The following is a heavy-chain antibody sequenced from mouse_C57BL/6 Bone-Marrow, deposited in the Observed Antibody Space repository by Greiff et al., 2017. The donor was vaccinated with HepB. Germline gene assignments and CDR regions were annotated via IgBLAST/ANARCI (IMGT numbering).Heavy chain of an antibody. CDR2: ISSGGSYT. V-gene: IGHV5-6*01. CDR1: GFTFSSYG. D-gene: IGHD1-1*01. J-gene: IGHJ4*01. CDR3: ARPFTTVVAYYAMDY. Sequence: EVMLVESGGDLVKPGGSLKLSCAASGFTFSSYGMSWVRQTPDKRLEWVATISSGGSYTYYPDSVKGRFTISRDNAKNTLYLQMSSLKSEDTAMYYCARPFTTVVAYYAMDYWGQGTSVTVSS.